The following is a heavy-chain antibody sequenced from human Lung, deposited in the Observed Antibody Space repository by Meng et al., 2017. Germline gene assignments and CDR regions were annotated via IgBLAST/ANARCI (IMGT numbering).Heavy chain of an antibody. J-gene: IGHJ4*02. CDR2: TSRDESDT. Sequence: EVQMVESGAGLVQSGGSVGLSCVASGFTISTDWLHWVRQAPGKGLVLVSRTSRDESDTVYADSVKGRFTMSRDNAKNTLYLQMNSLRAEDTAVYYCAAAWRLLPPGYWGQGTLVTVSS. V-gene: IGHV3-74*01. CDR1: GFTISTDW. CDR3: AAAWRLLPPGY. D-gene: IGHD1-26*01.